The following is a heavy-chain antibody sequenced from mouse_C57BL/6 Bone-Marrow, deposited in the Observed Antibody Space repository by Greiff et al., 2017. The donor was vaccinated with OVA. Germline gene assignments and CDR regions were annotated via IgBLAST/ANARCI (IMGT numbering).Heavy chain of an antibody. J-gene: IGHJ2*01. CDR3: TSLYSNYVPFDY. D-gene: IGHD2-5*01. CDR2: IDPETGGT. V-gene: IGHV1-15*01. Sequence: QVQLQQSGAELVRPGASVTLSCKASGYTFTDYEMHWVKQTPVHGLEWIGAIDPETGGTAYNQKFKGKAILTADKSSSTAYMELRSLTAEDSAVYYCTSLYSNYVPFDYWGQGTTLTVSS. CDR1: GYTFTDYE.